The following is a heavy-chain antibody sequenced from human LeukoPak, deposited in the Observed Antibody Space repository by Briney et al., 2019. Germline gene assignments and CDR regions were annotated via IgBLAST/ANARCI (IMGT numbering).Heavy chain of an antibody. J-gene: IGHJ3*01. CDR3: AKLEAGEVGAV. CDR2: ISVSGGST. D-gene: IGHD1-26*01. Sequence: GGSLRLSCAASGFTFSSYAMSWVRQAPGKGREWVSSISVSGGSTYYADSVKGRFTISRDNSKNTLYLQMNSLRAEDTAVYYCAKLEAGEVGAVWGQGTMVTVSS. CDR1: GFTFSSYA. V-gene: IGHV3-23*01.